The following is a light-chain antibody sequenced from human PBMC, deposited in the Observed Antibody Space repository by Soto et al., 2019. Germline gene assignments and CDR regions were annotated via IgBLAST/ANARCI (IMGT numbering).Light chain of an antibody. CDR3: SSYTSHSLFV. J-gene: IGLJ1*01. Sequence: QSALTQPASVSGSPGQSVTISCTATSSDVGSFNRVSWYQQPPGKAPKLMIYEVSNRPSGVSDRCSGSTSGNTASLTISGLQAEDEADFCCSSYTSHSLFVFGTGTKVTVL. CDR1: SSDVGSFNR. V-gene: IGLV2-18*02. CDR2: EVS.